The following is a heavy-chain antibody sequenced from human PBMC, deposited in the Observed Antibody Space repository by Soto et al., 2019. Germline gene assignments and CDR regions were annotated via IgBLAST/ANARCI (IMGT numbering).Heavy chain of an antibody. CDR1: GGTFSSYA. Sequence: QVQLVQSGAEVKKPGSSVKVSCKASGGTFSSYAISWVRQAPGQGLEWMGGIIPIFGTANYAQKFQGRVTITADESTSTAYMELSSLRSEDTAVYYCTNMVRGVIITDSYYGMDVWGQGTTVTFSS. V-gene: IGHV1-69*01. D-gene: IGHD3-10*01. CDR3: TNMVRGVIITDSYYGMDV. CDR2: IIPIFGTA. J-gene: IGHJ6*02.